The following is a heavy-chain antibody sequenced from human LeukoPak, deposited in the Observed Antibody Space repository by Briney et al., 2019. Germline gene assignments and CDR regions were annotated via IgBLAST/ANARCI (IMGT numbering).Heavy chain of an antibody. CDR1: GGSISSGGYY. D-gene: IGHD7-27*01. J-gene: IGHJ6*02. CDR2: IYHSGST. Sequence: PSQTLSLTCTVPGGSISSGGYYWSWIRQPPGKGLEWIGYIYHSGSTYYNPSLKSRVTISVDRSKNQFSLKLSSVTAADTAVYYCATARPSLGYYYGMDVWGQGTTVTVSS. V-gene: IGHV4-30-2*01. CDR3: ATARPSLGYYYGMDV.